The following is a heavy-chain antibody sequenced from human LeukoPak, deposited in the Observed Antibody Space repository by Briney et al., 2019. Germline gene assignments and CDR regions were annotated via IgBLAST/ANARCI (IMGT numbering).Heavy chain of an antibody. V-gene: IGHV3-30*02. D-gene: IGHD1-26*01. CDR1: GFTFSSYG. Sequence: GGSLRLSCAASGFTFSSYGMHWVRRAPGKGLEWVAFIRYDGSNKYYADSVKGRFTISRNNSKNTLYLQMNSLRAEDTAVYYCASGSYGAFDIWGQGTMVTVSS. CDR3: ASGSYGAFDI. CDR2: IRYDGSNK. J-gene: IGHJ3*02.